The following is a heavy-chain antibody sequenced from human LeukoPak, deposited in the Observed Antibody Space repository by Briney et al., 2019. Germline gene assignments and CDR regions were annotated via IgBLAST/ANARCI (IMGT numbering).Heavy chain of an antibody. V-gene: IGHV4-38-2*01. CDR3: ARQHDSYYYYYIDV. Sequence: SETLSLTCAVSGYSISNGYYWVWIRQPPGRGLEWIGSLYHSDSAYYNTSLRSRVSMSVDTSKNQFSLTLSFVTAADTAVYYCARQHDSYYYYYIDVGGSGTTVTVSS. CDR2: LYHSDSA. J-gene: IGHJ6*03. CDR1: GYSISNGYY.